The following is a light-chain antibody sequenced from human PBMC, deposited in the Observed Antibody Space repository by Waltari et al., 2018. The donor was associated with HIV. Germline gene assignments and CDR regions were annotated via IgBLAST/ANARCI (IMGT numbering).Light chain of an antibody. CDR3: QHYNFWPYA. V-gene: IGKV1-5*03. Sequence: DIQMTHSPSTLSASVGDRVTITCRASQHISTWVAWFQKKPGKAPKTLIYKASELESGVPSRFSGSGSGTEFTLTISDLHPDDFATYFCQHYNFWPYAFGQGTKVEI. CDR2: KAS. CDR1: QHISTW. J-gene: IGKJ1*01.